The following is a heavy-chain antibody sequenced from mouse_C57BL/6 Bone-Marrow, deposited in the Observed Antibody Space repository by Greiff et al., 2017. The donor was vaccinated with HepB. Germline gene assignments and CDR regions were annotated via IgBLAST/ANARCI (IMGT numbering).Heavy chain of an antibody. V-gene: IGHV5-4*03. D-gene: IGHD2-13*01. CDR1: GFTFSSYA. J-gene: IGHJ2*01. CDR2: ISDGGSYT. CDR3: ARVGDQDY. Sequence: EVKLMESGGGLVKPGGSLKLSCAASGFTFSSYAMSWVRQTPEKRLEWVATISDGGSYTYYPDNVKGRFTISRDNAKNNLYLQMSHLKSEDTAMYYCARVGDQDYWGQGTTLTVSS.